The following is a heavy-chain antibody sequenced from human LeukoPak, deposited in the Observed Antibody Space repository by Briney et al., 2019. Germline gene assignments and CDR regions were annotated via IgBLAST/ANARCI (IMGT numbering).Heavy chain of an antibody. J-gene: IGHJ3*02. CDR1: GFSFSYQG. Sequence: GGSLRLSCAGSGFSFSYQGMTWVRQAPGKGLEWVSSIGTSNSDRYYADSVKGRFTISRDNAKSSVYLQMNRLSAEDTAIYYCAGSLEMATIGDAFDIWGQGTMVTVSS. CDR2: IGTSNSDR. D-gene: IGHD5-24*01. V-gene: IGHV3-21*06. CDR3: AGSLEMATIGDAFDI.